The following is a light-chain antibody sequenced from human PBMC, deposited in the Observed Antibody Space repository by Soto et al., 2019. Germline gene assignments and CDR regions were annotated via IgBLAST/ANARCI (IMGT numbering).Light chain of an antibody. CDR3: SSYTSSSTAV. Sequence: QSVLTQPASVSGSPGQSITISCTGTSSDVGDYNYVFWYQQHPGKAPKLVISEVRSRPSGVSDRFSGSKSGNTASLTISGLQAEDEADYYCSSYTSSSTAVFGNRTKVTVL. CDR1: SSDVGDYNY. V-gene: IGLV2-14*01. J-gene: IGLJ1*01. CDR2: EVR.